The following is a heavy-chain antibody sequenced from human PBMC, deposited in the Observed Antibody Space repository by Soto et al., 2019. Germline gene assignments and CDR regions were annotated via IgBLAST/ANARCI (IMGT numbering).Heavy chain of an antibody. CDR1: GGSISPYY. Sequence: QVQLQESGPGLVKPSETLSLTCTVSGGSISPYYWSWIRQPPGKGLEWIGYVYYSGNTNYNPSLESLATIPVDTSRNRFSLNRTSATAADTAVYYCARKGAAASYAHYYMDVWGRGTAVTVSS. D-gene: IGHD6-13*01. V-gene: IGHV4-59*01. CDR2: VYYSGNT. J-gene: IGHJ6*03. CDR3: ARKGAAASYAHYYMDV.